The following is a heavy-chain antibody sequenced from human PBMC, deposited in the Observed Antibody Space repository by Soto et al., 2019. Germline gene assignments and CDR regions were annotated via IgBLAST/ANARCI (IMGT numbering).Heavy chain of an antibody. V-gene: IGHV3-11*05. D-gene: IGHD4-17*01. Sequence: QVQLVESGGGLVKPGGSLRLSCAASGFIFGDYYVSWIRQAPGKGLEWVSYISSSGYYTNYADSVKGRFTISRDNAQNSLYQQMNSLRAEDTAVYYRARDGDYADYWGQGTLVTVSS. J-gene: IGHJ4*02. CDR2: ISSSGYYT. CDR1: GFIFGDYY. CDR3: ARDGDYADY.